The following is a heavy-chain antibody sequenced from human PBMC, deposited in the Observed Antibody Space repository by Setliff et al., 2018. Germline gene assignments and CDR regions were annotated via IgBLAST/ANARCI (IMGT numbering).Heavy chain of an antibody. J-gene: IGHJ5*02. Sequence: ASVKVSCKTSGYGFTSHYFHWLRQAPGQGLEWMGIVNPSGGKTTLSQKFQGRVSMTADASTATVYMELHSLTSEDTAIYYCARAPWGDDYDSLYTWFNPWGQGSLVTVSS. CDR1: GYGFTSHY. CDR2: VNPSGGKT. D-gene: IGHD3-22*01. CDR3: ARAPWGDDYDSLYTWFNP. V-gene: IGHV1-46*01.